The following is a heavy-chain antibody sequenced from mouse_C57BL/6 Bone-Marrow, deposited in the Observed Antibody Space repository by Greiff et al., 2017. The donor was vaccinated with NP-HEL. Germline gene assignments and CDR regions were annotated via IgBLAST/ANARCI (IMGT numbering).Heavy chain of an antibody. V-gene: IGHV5-4*01. CDR2: ISDGGSYT. CDR3: ARDHYYGSSHWYFDV. Sequence: EVKLVESGGGLVKPGGYLKLSCAASGFTFSSYAMSWVRQTPEKRLEWVATISDGGSYTYYPDNVKGRFTISRDNAKNNLYLQMSHLKSEDTAMYYCARDHYYGSSHWYFDVWGTGTTVTVSS. D-gene: IGHD1-1*01. J-gene: IGHJ1*03. CDR1: GFTFSSYA.